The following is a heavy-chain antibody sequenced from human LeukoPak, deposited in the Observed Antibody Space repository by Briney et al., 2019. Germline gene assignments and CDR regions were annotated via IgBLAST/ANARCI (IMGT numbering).Heavy chain of an antibody. J-gene: IGHJ4*02. CDR2: IIPSDGST. D-gene: IGHD3-10*01. V-gene: IGHV1-46*01. CDR3: ARGKVVTMVRGVIITYFDY. CDR1: GYSFTRYF. Sequence: ASVKVSGKASGYSFTRYFIHWVRQAPGQGLEWMGIIIPSDGSTSYAQKFQGRVTMTRDTSTSTVYMELSSLRSEDTAVYYCARGKVVTMVRGVIITYFDYWGQGTLVTVSS.